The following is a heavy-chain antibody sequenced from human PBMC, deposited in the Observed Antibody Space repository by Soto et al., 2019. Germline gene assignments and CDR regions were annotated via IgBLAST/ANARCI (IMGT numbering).Heavy chain of an antibody. J-gene: IGHJ4*02. CDR3: ARDYTP. CDR2: ILPMFSTG. V-gene: IGHV1-69*01. Sequence: QVQLVQSGAEVKKPGASVKVSCKAAGGTFRRDAFSWVRQAPGQGLEWMGGILPMFSTGNYAQRFQARVTITADESTSTVDMELSSLRTEDTAMSYCARDYTPWGQGTLVTVSS. CDR1: GGTFRRDA.